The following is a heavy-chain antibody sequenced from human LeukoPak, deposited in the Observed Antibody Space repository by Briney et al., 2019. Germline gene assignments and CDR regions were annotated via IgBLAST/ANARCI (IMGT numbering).Heavy chain of an antibody. CDR3: ARGPYYYDSSGSP. D-gene: IGHD3-22*01. J-gene: IGHJ3*01. V-gene: IGHV4-34*01. Sequence: SETLSLTCAVYGGSFSGYYWSWIRQPPGKGLEWIGEINHSGSSNYNPSLKSRVTISVHTSKNQFSLKLNSVTAADTAVYYCARGPYYYDSSGSPWGQGTMVTVSS. CDR2: INHSGSS. CDR1: GGSFSGYY.